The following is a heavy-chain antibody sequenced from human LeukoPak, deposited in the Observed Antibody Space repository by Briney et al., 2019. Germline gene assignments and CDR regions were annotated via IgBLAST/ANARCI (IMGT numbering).Heavy chain of an antibody. J-gene: IGHJ4*02. CDR1: GYTLTELS. Sequence: ASVKVSCKVSGYTLTELSMHWVRQAPGKGLEWMGGFDPEDGETIYAQKFQGRVTMTEDTSTDTAYMELSSLRSEDTAVYYCATQKARILYDTFDLRDWGQGTLVTVSS. V-gene: IGHV1-24*01. CDR2: FDPEDGET. CDR3: ATQKARILYDTFDLRD. D-gene: IGHD2/OR15-2a*01.